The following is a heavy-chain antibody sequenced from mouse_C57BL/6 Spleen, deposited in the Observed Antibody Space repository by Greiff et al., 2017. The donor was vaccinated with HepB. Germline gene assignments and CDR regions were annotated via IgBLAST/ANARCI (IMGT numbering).Heavy chain of an antibody. CDR3: ARGATTVVNYAMDY. Sequence: VKLVESGAELARPGASVKLSCKASGYTFTSYGISWVKQRTGQGLEWIGEIYPRSGNTYYNEKFKGKATLTADKSSSTAYMELRSLTSEDSAVYFCARGATTVVNYAMDYWGQGTSVTVSS. J-gene: IGHJ4*01. CDR1: GYTFTSYG. V-gene: IGHV1-81*01. CDR2: IYPRSGNT. D-gene: IGHD1-1*01.